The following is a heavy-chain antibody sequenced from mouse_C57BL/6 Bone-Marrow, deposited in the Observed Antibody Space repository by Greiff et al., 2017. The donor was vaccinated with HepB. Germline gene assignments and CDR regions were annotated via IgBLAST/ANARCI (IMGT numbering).Heavy chain of an antibody. CDR3: TRDQGLPRGYAMDY. V-gene: IGHV5-9-1*02. CDR2: ISSGGDYI. CDR1: GFTFSSYA. J-gene: IGHJ4*01. Sequence: EVKLMESGEGLVKPGGSLKLSCAASGFTFSSYAMSWVRQTPEKRLEWVAYISSGGDYIYYADTVKGRFTISRDNARNTLYLQMSSLKSEDTAMYYCTRDQGLPRGYAMDYWGQGTSVTVSS. D-gene: IGHD2-2*01.